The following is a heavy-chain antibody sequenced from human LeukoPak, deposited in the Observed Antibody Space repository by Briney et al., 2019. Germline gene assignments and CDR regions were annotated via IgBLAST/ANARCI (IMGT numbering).Heavy chain of an antibody. V-gene: IGHV3-48*03. D-gene: IGHD5-12*01. CDR1: GFTFSNYE. CDR2: ISGSANTI. Sequence: PGGSLRLSCAASGFTFSNYEMNWVRQAPGKGLEWVSYISGSANTIHYADSVKGRFTISRDNAKNSLYLQMNSLRAEDTAVYYCARLALRGFDYWGQGTLVTVSS. J-gene: IGHJ4*02. CDR3: ARLALRGFDY.